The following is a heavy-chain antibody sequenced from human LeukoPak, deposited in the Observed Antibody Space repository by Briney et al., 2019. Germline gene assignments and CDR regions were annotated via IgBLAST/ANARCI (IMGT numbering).Heavy chain of an antibody. V-gene: IGHV3-23*01. J-gene: IGHJ3*02. CDR1: GFTFSSYG. CDR2: ISGSGGST. Sequence: GGSLRLSCAASGFTFSSYGMSWVRQAPGKGLEWVSGISGSGGSTDYADSVKGRFTISRDNSKNTLYLQMNSLRAEDTAVYYCAKDPGDYGDNDAFDIWGQGTMVTVSS. CDR3: AKDPGDYGDNDAFDI. D-gene: IGHD4-17*01.